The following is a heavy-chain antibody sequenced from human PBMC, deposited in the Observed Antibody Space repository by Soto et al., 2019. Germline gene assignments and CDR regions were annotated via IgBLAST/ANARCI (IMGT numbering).Heavy chain of an antibody. CDR2: IYPGDSDT. D-gene: IGHD3-22*01. CDR3: ARQGGYYYDSSGYYYYGMDV. V-gene: IGHV5-51*01. CDR1: GYSLTSYW. J-gene: IGHJ6*02. Sequence: GESLKISCKGSGYSLTSYWIGWVRQMPGKGLEWMGIIYPGDSDTRYSLSFQGQVTISADKSISTAYLQWSSLKASDTAMYYCARQGGYYYDSSGYYYYGMDVWGQGTTVTVSS.